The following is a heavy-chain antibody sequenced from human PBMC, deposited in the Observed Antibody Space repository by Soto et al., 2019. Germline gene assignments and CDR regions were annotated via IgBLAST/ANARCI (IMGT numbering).Heavy chain of an antibody. D-gene: IGHD3-9*01. J-gene: IGHJ4*02. CDR2: IGSGGSPT. CDR3: AKGALSTYFD. V-gene: IGHV3-23*01. Sequence: GESLKISCAASEFTFSNYAMSWVRQAPGKGLGWVSSIGSGGSPTYYADSVKGRFTISRDNSKNTLYLQMNSLRAEDTAVYYCAKGALSTYFDWGQGTLVTVSS. CDR1: EFTFSNYA.